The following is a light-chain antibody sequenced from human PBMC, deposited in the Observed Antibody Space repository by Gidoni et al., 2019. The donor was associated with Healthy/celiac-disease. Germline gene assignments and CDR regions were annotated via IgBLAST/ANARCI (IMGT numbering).Light chain of an antibody. V-gene: IGLV1-47*01. CDR1: SSNIGSNY. J-gene: IGLJ1*01. CDR2: RNN. Sequence: QSVLIQPPSAFGTPGQRVPISCSGSSSNIGSNYVYWYQQLPGTAPKLLIYRNNHRPSGGPDRFSGSKSGTSASLAISGLRSEDEADYYCAAWDDSLSAHYVFGTGTKVTVL. CDR3: AAWDDSLSAHYV.